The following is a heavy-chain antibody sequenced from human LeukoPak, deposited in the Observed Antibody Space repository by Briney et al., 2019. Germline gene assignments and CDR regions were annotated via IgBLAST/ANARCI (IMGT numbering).Heavy chain of an antibody. J-gene: IGHJ5*02. D-gene: IGHD4-17*01. CDR2: ISGSSTYI. CDR1: GFTFSSYN. CDR3: ARDSSAVTYNWFVP. Sequence: GGSLRLSCAAPGFTFSSYNMNWVRQAPGKGLEWVSSISGSSTYIHYADSVKGRFSISRDNARNSLYLQMNSLRAEDTAVYYCARDSSAVTYNWFVPWGQGTLVTVSS. V-gene: IGHV3-21*01.